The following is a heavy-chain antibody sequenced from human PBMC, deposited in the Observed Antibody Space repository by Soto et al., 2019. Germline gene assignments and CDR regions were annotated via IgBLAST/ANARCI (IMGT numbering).Heavy chain of an antibody. D-gene: IGHD3-16*01. CDR1: GYTFTRYG. Sequence: QVQLVHSGAEVKNPGASVKVSCKASGYTFTRYGIGWARQAPGQGLEWMGWINTYNGNTNYAQNVQGRVTLTTDTSTSTAYMELRSLRSNDTAIYYCAMVDVYVTPSPQDVWGQVTTVIVSS. V-gene: IGHV1-18*01. J-gene: IGHJ6*02. CDR3: AMVDVYVTPSPQDV. CDR2: INTYNGNT.